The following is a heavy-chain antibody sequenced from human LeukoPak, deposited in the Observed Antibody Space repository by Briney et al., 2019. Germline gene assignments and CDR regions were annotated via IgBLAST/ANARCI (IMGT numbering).Heavy chain of an antibody. CDR1: GGSITSGAYY. Sequence: SETLSLTRTVSGGSITSGAYYWRWIRQPPGEGLEWIASINYCGSTYSNPSLKIRVTISVDTSKNQFSLKLISVTAAGVAVEYRARNRRSYDSSGYQTYFAYWGQGTLVIVSS. J-gene: IGHJ4*02. CDR3: ARNRRSYDSSGYQTYFAY. CDR2: INYCGST. D-gene: IGHD3-22*01. V-gene: IGHV4-39*01.